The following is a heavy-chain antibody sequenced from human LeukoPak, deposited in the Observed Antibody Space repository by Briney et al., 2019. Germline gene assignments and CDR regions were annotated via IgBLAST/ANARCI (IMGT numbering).Heavy chain of an antibody. V-gene: IGHV4-59*12. CDR2: IYYSGST. D-gene: IGHD1-7*01. CDR1: GGSISSYY. CDR3: ARSDRITGTFNY. J-gene: IGHJ4*02. Sequence: SETLSLTCTVSGGSISSYYWSWIRQPPGKGLEWIGYIYYSGSTNYNPSLKSRVTISVDTSKNQFSLKLSSVTAADTAVYYCARSDRITGTFNYWGQGTLVTVSS.